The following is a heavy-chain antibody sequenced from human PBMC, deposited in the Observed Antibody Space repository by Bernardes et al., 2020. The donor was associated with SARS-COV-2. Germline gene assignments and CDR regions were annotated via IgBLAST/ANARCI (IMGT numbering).Heavy chain of an antibody. CDR2: ISASNGNT. V-gene: IGHV1-18*01. CDR1: GYTFTAYG. CDR3: ATVVGYSYGGGWFDP. Sequence: ASMKVSCTASGYTFTAYGISWVRQAPGQGLEWMGWISASNGNTDYAQKFQGRVTMTTDTSTTTGYMELRSLRSDDTAVYYCATVVGYSYGGGWFDPWGQGTLVTVSS. J-gene: IGHJ5*02. D-gene: IGHD5-18*01.